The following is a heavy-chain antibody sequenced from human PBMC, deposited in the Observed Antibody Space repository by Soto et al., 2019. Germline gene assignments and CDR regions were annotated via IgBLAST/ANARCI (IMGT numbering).Heavy chain of an antibody. J-gene: IGHJ6*03. CDR3: ARDAIGYCSGGSCQYYYYMDV. D-gene: IGHD2-15*01. CDR1: SCSISSSNW. CDR2: IYHSGST. Sequence: PSETLSLTCAVSSCSISSSNWWSWVRQPPGKGLEWIGEIYHSGSTNYNPSLKSRVTISVDKSKNQFSLKLSSVTAADTAVYYCARDAIGYCSGGSCQYYYYMDVWGKGTTVTVSS. V-gene: IGHV4-4*02.